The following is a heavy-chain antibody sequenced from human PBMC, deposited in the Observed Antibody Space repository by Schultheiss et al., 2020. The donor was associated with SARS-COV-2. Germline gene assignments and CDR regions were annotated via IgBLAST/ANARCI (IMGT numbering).Heavy chain of an antibody. V-gene: IGHV3-30*03. CDR1: GIGLGAYG. D-gene: IGHD3-16*01. J-gene: IGHJ4*02. Sequence: GGSLRLSCAVSGIGLGAYGMHWVRQAPGKGLDWVIVISYDGSAQYYADSVKGRFTISRDESKNTLYLQMNRLRLEDTAVYYCAHGWGGAGDHWGQGVLVTVSS. CDR3: AHGWGGAGDH. CDR2: ISYDGSAQ.